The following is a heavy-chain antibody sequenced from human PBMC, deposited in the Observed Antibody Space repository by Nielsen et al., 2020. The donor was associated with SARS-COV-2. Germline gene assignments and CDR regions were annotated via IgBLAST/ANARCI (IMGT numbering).Heavy chain of an antibody. V-gene: IGHV3-30-3*02. J-gene: IGHJ6*03. CDR3: AKQPSSRPYYCNMDV. D-gene: IGHD2-2*01. CDR2: ISYDGSNK. Sequence: GESLKISCAASGFTFSSYAMHWVRQAPGKGLEWVAVISYDGSNKYYADSVKGRFTISRDNSKNTLYLQMNSLRAEDTAIYYCAKQPSSRPYYCNMDVWGRGTTVTVSS. CDR1: GFTFSSYA.